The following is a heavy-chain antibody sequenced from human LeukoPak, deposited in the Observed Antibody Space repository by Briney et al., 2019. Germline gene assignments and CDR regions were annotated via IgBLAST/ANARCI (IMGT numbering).Heavy chain of an antibody. CDR1: GYTFTSYD. D-gene: IGHD5-24*01. V-gene: IGHV1-8*01. CDR2: MNTNSGNT. Sequence: ASVKVSCKASGYTFTSYDINWVRQAPGQGLEWMGWMNTNSGNTGYAQKFQGRVTMTRNTSISTAYMELSSLRSEDTAAYYCARDGRRRWLQYRGAFDIWGQGTMVTVSS. J-gene: IGHJ3*02. CDR3: ARDGRRRWLQYRGAFDI.